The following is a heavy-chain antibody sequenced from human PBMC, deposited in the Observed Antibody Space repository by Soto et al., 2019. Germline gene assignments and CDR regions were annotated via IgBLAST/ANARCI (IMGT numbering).Heavy chain of an antibody. V-gene: IGHV1-46*01. Sequence: QVQLVQSGAEVTKPGASVTISCKASGYNFTTYYFHWVRQAPGHGLESMGLIRPDGRSPIYAQNCQNRVSMTRDTSTITVYLPLSSLRTEDTAVYFSARGSGYCTTKNCHCFAFDRWGQGTLVTVSS. CDR2: IRPDGRSP. D-gene: IGHD3-22*01. CDR3: ARGSGYCTTKNCHCFAFDR. J-gene: IGHJ5*02. CDR1: GYNFTTYY.